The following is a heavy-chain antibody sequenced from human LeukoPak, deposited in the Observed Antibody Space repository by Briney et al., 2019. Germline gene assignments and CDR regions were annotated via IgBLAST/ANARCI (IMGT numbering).Heavy chain of an antibody. Sequence: TETLSLTCTVSGGSISSYYWSWIRQPPGKGLEWIGYIYTSGSTNYNPSLKSRVTISVDTSKNQFSLKLSSVTAADTAVYYCARTYCGGDCSFDPWGQGTLVTVSS. V-gene: IGHV4-4*09. CDR2: IYTSGST. D-gene: IGHD2-21*02. J-gene: IGHJ5*02. CDR1: GGSISSYY. CDR3: ARTYCGGDCSFDP.